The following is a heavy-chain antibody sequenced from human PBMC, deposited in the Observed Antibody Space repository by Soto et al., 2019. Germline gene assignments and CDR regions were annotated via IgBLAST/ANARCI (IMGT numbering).Heavy chain of an antibody. CDR2: IYYSGST. J-gene: IGHJ6*03. Sequence: SETLSLTCTVSGGSISSGGYYWSWIRQHPGKGLEWIGYIYYSGSTYYNPSLKSRVTISVDTSKNQFSLKLSSVTAADTAVYYCAREKASGYPPYYYYYMDVWGKGTTVTVSS. CDR3: AREKASGYPPYYYYYMDV. V-gene: IGHV4-31*03. D-gene: IGHD1-1*01. CDR1: GGSISSGGYY.